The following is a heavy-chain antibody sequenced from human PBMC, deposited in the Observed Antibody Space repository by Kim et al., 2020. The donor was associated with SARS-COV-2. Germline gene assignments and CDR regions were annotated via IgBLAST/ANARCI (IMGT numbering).Heavy chain of an antibody. CDR1: GYTFTNYD. D-gene: IGHD6-19*01. CDR3: TRHRSGHNDNWFDP. J-gene: IGHJ5*02. V-gene: IGHV1-8*01. CDR2: MNPKSGNT. Sequence: ASVKVSCKASGYTFTNYDINWVRQATGQGLEWLGWMNPKSGNTGYAEKFRNRVTMTREMSTGTAYMELSSLTSEDTAVYYCTRHRSGHNDNWFDPWVQGTLVTVSS.